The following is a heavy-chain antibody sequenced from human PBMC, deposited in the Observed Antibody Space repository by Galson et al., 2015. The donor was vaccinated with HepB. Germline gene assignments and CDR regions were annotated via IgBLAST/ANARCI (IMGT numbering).Heavy chain of an antibody. Sequence: LSLTCTVSGGSISSYYWSWIRQPPGKGLEWIGYIYYSGSTNYNPSLKSRVTISVDTSKNQFSLKLSSVTAADTAVYYCARTPDTAMEPTFDYWGQGTLVTVSS. J-gene: IGHJ4*02. CDR1: GGSISSYY. D-gene: IGHD5-18*01. V-gene: IGHV4-59*01. CDR2: IYYSGST. CDR3: ARTPDTAMEPTFDY.